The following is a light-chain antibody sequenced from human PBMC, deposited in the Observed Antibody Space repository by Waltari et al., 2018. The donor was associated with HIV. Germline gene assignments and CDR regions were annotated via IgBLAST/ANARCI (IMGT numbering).Light chain of an antibody. CDR2: DNN. Sequence: QSALTQAPSASGTPGQRVDISCSGATSNIGSNNVNWYHHLPGAAPKLLIYDNNQRPSGIPDRFSGSKSGSSASLAITGLQSDDEADFYCSTWDDNLNGPVFGGGTRLTVL. CDR3: STWDDNLNGPV. J-gene: IGLJ3*02. CDR1: TSNIGSNN. V-gene: IGLV1-44*01.